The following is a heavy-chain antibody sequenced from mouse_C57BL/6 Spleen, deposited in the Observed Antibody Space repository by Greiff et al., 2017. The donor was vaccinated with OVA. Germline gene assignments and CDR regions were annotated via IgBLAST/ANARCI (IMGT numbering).Heavy chain of an antibody. D-gene: IGHD1-1*01. CDR1: GFTFSDAW. CDR2: IRNKANNHAT. V-gene: IGHV6-6*01. Sequence: EVKLMESGGGLVQPGGSMKLSCAASGFTFSDAWMDWVRQSPEKGLEWVAEIRNKANNHATYYAESVKGRFTISRDDSKSSVYLQMNSLRAEDTGIYYCTRTVVATDAMDYWGQGTSVTVSS. CDR3: TRTVVATDAMDY. J-gene: IGHJ4*01.